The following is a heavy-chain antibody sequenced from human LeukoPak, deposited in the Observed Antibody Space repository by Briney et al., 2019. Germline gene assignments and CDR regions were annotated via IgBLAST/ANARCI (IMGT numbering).Heavy chain of an antibody. J-gene: IGHJ4*02. CDR3: ATLTGGHSSGYY. CDR1: GFTFSSYA. D-gene: IGHD6-19*01. V-gene: IGHV3-23*01. CDR2: ISSSGDST. Sequence: KAGGSLRLSCAASGFTFSSYAMNWVRQAPGKGLEWVSTISSSGDSTYYADSVKGRFTISRDNSRNTLYLQMNSLRAEDAAVYYCATLTGGHSSGYYWGQGTLVTVSS.